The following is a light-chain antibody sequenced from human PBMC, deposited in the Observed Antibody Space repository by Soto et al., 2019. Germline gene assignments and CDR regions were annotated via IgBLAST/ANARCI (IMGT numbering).Light chain of an antibody. Sequence: QSVLTQPPSVSGAPGQRVTISCTGGSSNIGAGYDVHWYQQLPGTAPKLLIYGHNYRPSGVPDRFSGSKSGTSASLAITDLRADDEADYYCQSYDSGLSGYVFGTGTKVTVL. V-gene: IGLV1-40*01. CDR1: SSNIGAGYD. CDR3: QSYDSGLSGYV. CDR2: GHN. J-gene: IGLJ1*01.